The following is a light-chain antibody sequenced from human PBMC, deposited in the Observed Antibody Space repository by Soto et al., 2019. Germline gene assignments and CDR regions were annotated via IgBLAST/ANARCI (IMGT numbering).Light chain of an antibody. CDR3: SSFAGSKNLV. V-gene: IGLV2-8*01. Sequence: QSALTQPPSASGSPGQSVTISCTGTSSDVGGYNYVSWYQQHPGEAPKLMIYGVSKRPSGVPDRFSGSKSGNTASLTVSGLQAEDEADYYCSSFAGSKNLVFGGGTKLTVL. CDR1: SSDVGGYNY. CDR2: GVS. J-gene: IGLJ2*01.